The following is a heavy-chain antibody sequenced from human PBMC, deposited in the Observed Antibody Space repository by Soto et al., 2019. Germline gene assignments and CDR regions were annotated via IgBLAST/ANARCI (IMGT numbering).Heavy chain of an antibody. D-gene: IGHD3-9*01. CDR2: IDPGNGNT. Sequence: QVQLVQSGAEVKNPGASVKVSCRASGYTCTGNAIHWIRQAPGQRLEWIGKIDPGNGNTKYSQNFQGRVTITRDTSASAAYMELNTLGSEDTSIYYCARSETGYSRFDYWGQGTLVTVSS. J-gene: IGHJ4*02. CDR1: GYTCTGNA. V-gene: IGHV1-3*01. CDR3: ARSETGYSRFDY.